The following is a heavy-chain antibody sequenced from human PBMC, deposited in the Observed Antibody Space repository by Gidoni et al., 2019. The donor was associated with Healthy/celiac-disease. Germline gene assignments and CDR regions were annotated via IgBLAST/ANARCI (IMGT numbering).Heavy chain of an antibody. CDR3: ARVRADAGYCSGGSCYFYYYYGMDV. Sequence: EVQLVESGGGLVQPGGSLRLSCAASGFTFSSYWMHWVRHAPGKGLVWVSRINSDGSSTSYADSVKGRFTISRDNAKNTLYLQMNSLRAEDTAVYYCARVRADAGYCSGGSCYFYYYYGMDVWGQGTTVTVSS. D-gene: IGHD2-15*01. J-gene: IGHJ6*02. CDR1: GFTFSSYW. V-gene: IGHV3-74*01. CDR2: INSDGSST.